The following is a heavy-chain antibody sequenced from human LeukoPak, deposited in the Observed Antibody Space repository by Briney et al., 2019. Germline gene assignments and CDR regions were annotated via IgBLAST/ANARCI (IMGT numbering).Heavy chain of an antibody. CDR3: AREGTMVRGEVYGMDV. J-gene: IGHJ6*02. V-gene: IGHV1-69*04. Sequence: SVKVSCKASGGTFSSYAISWVRQAPGQGLEWMGRIIPILGIANYAQKFQGRVTITADKSTSTAYMEPSSLRSEDTAVYYCAREGTMVRGEVYGMDVWGQGTTVTVSS. CDR1: GGTFSSYA. CDR2: IIPILGIA. D-gene: IGHD3-10*01.